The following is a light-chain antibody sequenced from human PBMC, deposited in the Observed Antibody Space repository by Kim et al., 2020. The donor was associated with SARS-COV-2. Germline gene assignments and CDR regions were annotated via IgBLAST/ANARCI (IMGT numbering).Light chain of an antibody. CDR2: RAS. V-gene: IGKV1-5*03. Sequence: DIQMTQSPSTLSASVGDRVTITCRASQSSDYWLAWYQQKPGKAPKLLIYRASTLQSGVPSRLSGSGSETEFTLTISSLQPDDCATYYCQQYSRTPYTFGQGTKLEI. CDR1: QSSDYW. J-gene: IGKJ2*01. CDR3: QQYSRTPYT.